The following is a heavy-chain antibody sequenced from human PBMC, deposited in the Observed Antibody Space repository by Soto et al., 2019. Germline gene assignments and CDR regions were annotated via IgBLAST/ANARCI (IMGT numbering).Heavy chain of an antibody. CDR1: GFTFSSYA. CDR2: ITSSGKTT. CDR3: ARSSTSIYYYYMDV. Sequence: GGSLRLSCVASGFTFSSYAMRWVRQAPGKGLEWVTAITSSGKTTFYGDSVKGRFTVSRDNSKNTLYLQMSSLSVEDTAVYYCARSSTSIYYYYMDVWGKGTTVTISS. J-gene: IGHJ6*03. V-gene: IGHV3-23*01.